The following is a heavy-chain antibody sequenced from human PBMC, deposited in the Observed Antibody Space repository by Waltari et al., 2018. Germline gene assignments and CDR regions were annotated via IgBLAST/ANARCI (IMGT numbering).Heavy chain of an antibody. V-gene: IGHV4-59*03. Sequence: QVQLQESGPGLVKPSETLSLTCSVSGGSISSYYWTWIRQPPGKSLEWIGYIYHTGSTNYNPSLKSRVSMSLDTSRNQFSLKLSSVTAADTAVYYCATSKLCTNCVCWTWFDPWGQGTLVTVSS. CDR2: IYHTGST. CDR1: GGSISSYY. J-gene: IGHJ5*02. CDR3: ATSKLCTNCVCWTWFDP. D-gene: IGHD2-8*01.